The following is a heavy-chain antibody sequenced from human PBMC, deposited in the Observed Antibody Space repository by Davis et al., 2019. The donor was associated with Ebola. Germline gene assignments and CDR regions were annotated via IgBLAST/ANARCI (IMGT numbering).Heavy chain of an antibody. CDR3: AREGYCSGGSCYWDYYYYGMDV. V-gene: IGHV1-8*01. CDR1: GYTFTSYD. J-gene: IGHJ6*02. D-gene: IGHD2-15*01. Sequence: ASVKVSCKASGYTFTSYDINWVRQATGQGLEWMGWMNPNSGNTGYAQKFQGRVTMTRNTSISTAYMELSSLRSDDTAVYYCAREGYCSGGSCYWDYYYYGMDVWGQGTTVTVSS. CDR2: MNPNSGNT.